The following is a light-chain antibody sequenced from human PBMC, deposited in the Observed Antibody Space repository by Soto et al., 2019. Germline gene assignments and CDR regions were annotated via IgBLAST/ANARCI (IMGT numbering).Light chain of an antibody. V-gene: IGLV2-14*03. CDR3: SSYTTSSPWV. Sequence: QSALTQPASVSGSPGQSITISCTGSSSDVGDYNYVSWYQQHPGEAPKLMLFDVGYRPSGVSNRFSGSKSGNTASLTISGLQAEDEADYYCSSYTTSSPWVFGGGTQLTVL. CDR2: DVG. J-gene: IGLJ3*02. CDR1: SSDVGDYNY.